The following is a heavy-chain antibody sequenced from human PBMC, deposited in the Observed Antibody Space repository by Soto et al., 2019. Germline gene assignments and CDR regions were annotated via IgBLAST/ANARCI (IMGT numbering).Heavy chain of an antibody. J-gene: IGHJ4*02. D-gene: IGHD2-2*03. V-gene: IGHV3-23*01. CDR2: ICGSGGST. CDR3: ANGGYCSRTSCYVFDY. Sequence: EVQLLESGGGLVQPGGSLRLSCAASGFTFSSYAMSWVRQAPGKGLEWVSGICGSGGSTYYEDSVKGRFTISRDNSKNTLYLQMNSQRAEDTAVYYCANGGYCSRTSCYVFDYWGQGTLVTVS. CDR1: GFTFSSYA.